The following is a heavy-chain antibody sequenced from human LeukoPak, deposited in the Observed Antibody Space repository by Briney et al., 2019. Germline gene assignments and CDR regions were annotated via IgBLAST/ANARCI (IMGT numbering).Heavy chain of an antibody. V-gene: IGHV4-34*01. J-gene: IGHJ2*01. CDR2: INHSGST. D-gene: IGHD2-2*01. Sequence: PSETLSLTCAVYGGSFSGYYWSRIRQPPGKGLEWIGEINHSGSTNYNPSLRSRVTISVDTSKNQFSLKLSSVTAADTAVYYCARETCSSTSCYPGSWYFDLWGRGTLVTVSS. CDR1: GGSFSGYY. CDR3: ARETCSSTSCYPGSWYFDL.